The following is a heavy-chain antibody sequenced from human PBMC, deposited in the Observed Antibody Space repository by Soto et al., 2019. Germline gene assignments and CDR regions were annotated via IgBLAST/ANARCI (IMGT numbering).Heavy chain of an antibody. Sequence: SETLSLTCPVSGGSISSGDYYWSWIRQPPGKGLEWIGYIYYSGSTYYNPSLKSRVTISVDTSKNQFSLKLSSVTAADTAVYYCARDNILGILYGGMDVWGQGTTVT. CDR2: IYYSGST. J-gene: IGHJ6*02. V-gene: IGHV4-30-4*01. CDR1: GGSISSGDYY. CDR3: ARDNILGILYGGMDV. D-gene: IGHD3-3*01.